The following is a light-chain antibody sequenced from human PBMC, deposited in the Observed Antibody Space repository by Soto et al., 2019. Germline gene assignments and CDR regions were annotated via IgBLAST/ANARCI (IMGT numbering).Light chain of an antibody. V-gene: IGLV2-23*01. CDR2: EDN. Sequence: QSVLTQPAPVSGSPGQSIAVSCTGTSSDVGSYNLVSWYQQHPGKAPKLLIYEDNKRPSGVSDRFSGSKSGNTASLTISGLQTEDEADYYCCSYADTSTYVFGTGTKVTVL. J-gene: IGLJ1*01. CDR3: CSYADTSTYV. CDR1: SSDVGSYNL.